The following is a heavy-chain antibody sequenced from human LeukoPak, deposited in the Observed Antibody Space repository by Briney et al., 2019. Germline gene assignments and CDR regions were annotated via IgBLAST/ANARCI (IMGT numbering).Heavy chain of an antibody. CDR2: ITSSGSTK. Sequence: QTGGSLRLSCAASGFTFSRYEMNWVRQAPGKGLERVSYITSSGSTKYYADSVKGRFTVSRDNAKNSLYLQMNSLRAEDTAVYYCARDSSDSSGWYEGWFDPWGQGILVTVSS. CDR3: ARDSSDSSGWYEGWFDP. J-gene: IGHJ5*02. V-gene: IGHV3-48*03. D-gene: IGHD6-19*01. CDR1: GFTFSRYE.